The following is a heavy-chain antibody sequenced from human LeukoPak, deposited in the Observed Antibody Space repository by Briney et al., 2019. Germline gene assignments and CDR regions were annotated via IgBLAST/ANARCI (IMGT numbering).Heavy chain of an antibody. CDR3: AKWGAQSGSYRVVDC. D-gene: IGHD3-10*01. V-gene: IGHV3-23*01. CDR2: INGDGGST. Sequence: PVGSLRLSCAASGITFRSYAMSWVRQARGKGLEWVSAINGDGGSTYYADSEKGRFTISRDNSNNTLFLQMNSLRVEDTAVYYCAKWGAQSGSYRVVDCWGRGTLVTVSS. J-gene: IGHJ4*02. CDR1: GITFRSYA.